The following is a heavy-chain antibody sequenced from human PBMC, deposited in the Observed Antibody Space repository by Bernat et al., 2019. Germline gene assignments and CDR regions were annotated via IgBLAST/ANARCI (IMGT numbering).Heavy chain of an antibody. Sequence: QVPLQESGPGLVKPSQTLSLTCTVSGGSITSGDYYWSWIRQPPGKGLEWIGYIYYSGSTYYYPSLKSRVTISIDTSKNQFSLRLGSVTAADTAVYYCARTKNYDSSGYYYWGQGTLVTVSS. CDR2: IYYSGST. V-gene: IGHV4-30-4*01. J-gene: IGHJ4*02. CDR3: ARTKNYDSSGYYY. CDR1: GGSITSGDYY. D-gene: IGHD3-22*01.